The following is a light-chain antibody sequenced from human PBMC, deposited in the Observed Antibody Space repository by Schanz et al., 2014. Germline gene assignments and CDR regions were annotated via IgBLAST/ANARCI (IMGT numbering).Light chain of an antibody. Sequence: EIVMTQSPATLSVSPGESASLSCRASQSVGSNLAWYQQIPGQVPRLLIYGASTRATGIPARFSGSGSGTEFTLTIRSLQSEDFAVYYCQQYHIWPPWTFGQGTKVEVK. CDR1: QSVGSN. CDR2: GAS. CDR3: QQYHIWPPWT. J-gene: IGKJ1*01. V-gene: IGKV3-15*01.